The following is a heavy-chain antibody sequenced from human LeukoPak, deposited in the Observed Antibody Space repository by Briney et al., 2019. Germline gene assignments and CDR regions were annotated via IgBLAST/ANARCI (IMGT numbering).Heavy chain of an antibody. CDR1: GYTFTGYY. Sequence: GASVKVSCKASGYTFTGYYIHWVRQAPGQGLEWMGWINPNSGVTNYAQKFQGRVTMTRDTAISTAYMEVSRLRSDDTAVYYCAREVTYNWSRYFDYWGQGTLVIVSS. CDR2: INPNSGVT. CDR3: AREVTYNWSRYFDY. V-gene: IGHV1-2*02. D-gene: IGHD1-20*01. J-gene: IGHJ4*02.